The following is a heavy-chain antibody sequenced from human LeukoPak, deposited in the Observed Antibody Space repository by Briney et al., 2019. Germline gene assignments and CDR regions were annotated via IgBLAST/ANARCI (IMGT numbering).Heavy chain of an antibody. J-gene: IGHJ4*02. D-gene: IGHD3-3*01. V-gene: IGHV4-34*01. Sequence: SETLSLTCAVYGGSFSDYYWTWICQPPGKGLEWIGEINHSGSPNNNPSLKSRVSISFDTSKNQFSLKLTSVTAADTAVYYCGSRRTAMFGVIKGPIDYWGQGTLVTVSS. CDR2: INHSGSP. CDR1: GGSFSDYY. CDR3: GSRRTAMFGVIKGPIDY.